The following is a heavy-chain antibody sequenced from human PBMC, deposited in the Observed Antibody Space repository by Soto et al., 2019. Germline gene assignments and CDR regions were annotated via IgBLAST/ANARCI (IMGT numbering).Heavy chain of an antibody. CDR2: ISYDGSNK. CDR1: GFTFSSYG. J-gene: IGHJ4*02. V-gene: IGHV3-30*18. Sequence: VGSLRLSCAASGFTFSSYGMHWVRQAPGKGLEWVAVISYDGSNKYYADSVKGRFTISRDNSKNTLYLQMNSLRAEDTAVYYCAKDHYYGSGSTKPDYWGQGTLVTVSS. CDR3: AKDHYYGSGSTKPDY. D-gene: IGHD3-10*01.